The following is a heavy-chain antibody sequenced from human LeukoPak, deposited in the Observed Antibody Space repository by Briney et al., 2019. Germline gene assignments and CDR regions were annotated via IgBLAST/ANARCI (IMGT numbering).Heavy chain of an antibody. CDR2: IIPILGIA. J-gene: IGHJ6*02. D-gene: IGHD3-3*01. CDR3: ARGARFLEWHNYYYYYGMDV. CDR1: GGTFSSYA. Sequence: ASVKVSCKASGGTFSSYAISWVRQAPGRGLEWMGRIIPILGIANYAQKFQGRVTITADKSTSTAYVELSSLRSEDTAVYYCARGARFLEWHNYYYYYGMDVWGQGTTVTVSS. V-gene: IGHV1-69*04.